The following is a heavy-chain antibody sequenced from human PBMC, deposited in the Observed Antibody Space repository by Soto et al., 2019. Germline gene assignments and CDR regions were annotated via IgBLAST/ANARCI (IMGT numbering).Heavy chain of an antibody. D-gene: IGHD6-6*01. CDR2: IDTQNGNT. CDR3: ASSLPEALGAFDI. Sequence: VQLEQSGAELKKPGASVRVSCKASGYSFTSYGITWVRQAPGQGLEWMAWIDTQNGNTNHAYKLQGRVSMTPDTSTTTAYMELRGLRSADAAINYCASSLPEALGAFDIWGQGTMVTVSS. J-gene: IGHJ3*02. V-gene: IGHV1-18*01. CDR1: GYSFTSYG.